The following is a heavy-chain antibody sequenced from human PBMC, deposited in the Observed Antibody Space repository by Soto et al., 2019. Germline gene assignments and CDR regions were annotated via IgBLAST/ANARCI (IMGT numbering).Heavy chain of an antibody. V-gene: IGHV4-39*01. CDR1: GGSISTSSYY. CDR3: ARRGTITVAMDY. D-gene: IGHD3-22*01. J-gene: IGHJ4*02. CDR2: FYYSGSS. Sequence: QLQLQESGPGLVKPSETLSLTCTVSGGSISTSSYYWDWIRQPPGKGLEWIGNFYYSGSSYYNPSLKSRVTISVDTSNNQFSLKRSSVTAADTAVYYCARRGTITVAMDYWGQGTLVTVSS.